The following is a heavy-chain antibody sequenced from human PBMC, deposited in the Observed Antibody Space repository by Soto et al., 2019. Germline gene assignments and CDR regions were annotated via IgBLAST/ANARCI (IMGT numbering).Heavy chain of an antibody. CDR1: GHTFSSYT. V-gene: IGHV1-3*01. CDR3: ARDPALDY. CDR2: IYAGNGNT. Sequence: QVPFVQSGAEVEKPGASVKVSCKASGHTFSSYTIHWMRQAPGQRLEWMGWIYAGNGNTKYSQKFQGRVTITRDTSASTAYLELSSLRSEDTAVYYCARDPALDYWGQGTLVTVSS. J-gene: IGHJ4*02.